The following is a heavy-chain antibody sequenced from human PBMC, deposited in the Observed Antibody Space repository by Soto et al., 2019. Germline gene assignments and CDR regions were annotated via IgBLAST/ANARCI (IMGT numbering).Heavy chain of an antibody. V-gene: IGHV1-18*01. CDR1: GYNFTSYG. CDR2: ISAYNGNT. J-gene: IGHJ6*02. Sequence: QVQLVQSGAEVKKPGASVKVSCKASGYNFTSYGITWVRQAPGQGLEWMGWISAYNGNTNYAQKLQGRDTMTTDTSTSKAYMELRSLRSDDTAVYYCARPRGRGSFPYGMDVWGQGTTVTVSS. CDR3: ARPRGRGSFPYGMDV. D-gene: IGHD1-26*01.